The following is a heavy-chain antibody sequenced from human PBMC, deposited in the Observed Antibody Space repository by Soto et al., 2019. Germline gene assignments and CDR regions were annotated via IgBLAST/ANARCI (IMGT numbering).Heavy chain of an antibody. CDR3: ARLSSGWYYYYYYMDV. V-gene: IGHV3-23*01. CDR1: GFTFSSYA. Sequence: GGSLRLSCAASGFTFSSYAMSWVRQAPGKGLEWVSAISGSGGSTYYADSVKGRFTISRDNSKNTLYLQMNSLRAEDTAVYYCARLSSGWYYYYYYMDVWGKGTTVTVSS. J-gene: IGHJ6*03. D-gene: IGHD6-19*01. CDR2: ISGSGGST.